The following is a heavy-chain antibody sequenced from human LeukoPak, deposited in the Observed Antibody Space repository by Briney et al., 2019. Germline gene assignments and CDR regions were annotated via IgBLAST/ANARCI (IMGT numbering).Heavy chain of an antibody. CDR3: ANFRGYSSSWYYFDY. D-gene: IGHD6-13*01. CDR2: ISGSGGST. V-gene: IGHV3-23*01. Sequence: GGSLRLSCAASGFTFSSYAMSWVRQAPGKGLEWVSAISGSGGSTYYADSVKGRFTISRDNSKNTLYLQMNRLRAEDTAVYYCANFRGYSSSWYYFDYWGQGTLVTVSS. CDR1: GFTFSSYA. J-gene: IGHJ4*02.